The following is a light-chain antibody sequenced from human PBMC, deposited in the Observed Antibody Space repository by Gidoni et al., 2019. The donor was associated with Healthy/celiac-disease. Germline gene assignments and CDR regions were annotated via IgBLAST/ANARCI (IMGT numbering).Light chain of an antibody. CDR2: LGS. V-gene: IGKV2-28*01. CDR3: MQARQTPKT. Sequence: DIVMTHYPLSLPVTPGEPASTACRSSQSLLHSNGYNYLDWYMQKPGQPPQLLIYLGSNRASGVPDRFIGSGSGTDFTLKISRVEAEDVGVYYCMQARQTPKTFGQGTKVEIK. CDR1: QSLLHSNGYNY. J-gene: IGKJ1*01.